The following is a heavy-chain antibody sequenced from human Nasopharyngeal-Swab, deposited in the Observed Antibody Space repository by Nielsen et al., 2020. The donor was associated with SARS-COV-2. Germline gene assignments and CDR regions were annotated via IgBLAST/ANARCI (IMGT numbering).Heavy chain of an antibody. J-gene: IGHJ6*02. D-gene: IGHD2-2*01. CDR1: GYTFTSYA. Sequence: ASVKVSCKASGYTFTSYAMHWVRQAPGQRLEWMGWINAGNGNTKYSQKFQGRVTITRDTSASTAYMELRSLRSDDTAVYYCARARVYCSSPICHGYYGMDVWGQGTTVTVSS. CDR2: INAGNGNT. CDR3: ARARVYCSSPICHGYYGMDV. V-gene: IGHV1-3*01.